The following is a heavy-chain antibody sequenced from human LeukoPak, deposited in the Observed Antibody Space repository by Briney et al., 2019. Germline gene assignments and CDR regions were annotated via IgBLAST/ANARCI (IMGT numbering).Heavy chain of an antibody. V-gene: IGHV3-33*01. Sequence: PGRSLRLSCAASGFTFSSYGMHWVRQAPGKGLELVAVIWYDGSNKYYADSVKGRFTISRDNSKNTLFLQMNSLRAEDTAVYYCARVGTEARIIRNPGSIDSGKTGRSAFDIWGQGTMVTVSS. CDR2: IWYDGSNK. D-gene: IGHD1-26*01. CDR1: GFTFSSYG. J-gene: IGHJ3*02. CDR3: ARVGTEARIIRNPGSIDSGKTGRSAFDI.